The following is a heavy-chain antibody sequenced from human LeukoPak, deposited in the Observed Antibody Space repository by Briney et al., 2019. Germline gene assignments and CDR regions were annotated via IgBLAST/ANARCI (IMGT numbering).Heavy chain of an antibody. CDR3: ARDYDSNSGGAFDI. V-gene: IGHV1-18*01. CDR2: ISAYNGNT. J-gene: IGHJ3*02. CDR1: GYTFTSYG. Sequence: ASVKVSCKASGYTFTSYGISWVRQAPGQGLEWMGWISAYNGNTNYAQKLQGRVTMTTDTSTSTAYMELRSMRSDDTAVYYCARDYDSNSGGAFDIWGQGTMVTVSS. D-gene: IGHD3-22*01.